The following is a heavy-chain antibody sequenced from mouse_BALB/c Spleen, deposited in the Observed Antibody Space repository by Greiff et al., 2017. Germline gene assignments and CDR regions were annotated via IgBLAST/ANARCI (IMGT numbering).Heavy chain of an antibody. CDR2: IDPANGNT. D-gene: IGHD2-14*01. V-gene: IGHV14-3*02. Sequence: QLQQSGAELVKPGASVKLSCTASGFNIKDTYMHWVKQRPEQGLEWIGRIDPANGNTKYDPKFQGKATITADTSSNTAYLQLSSLTSEDTAVYYCARDYRYAWFAYWGQGTLVTVSA. J-gene: IGHJ3*01. CDR1: GFNIKDTY. CDR3: ARDYRYAWFAY.